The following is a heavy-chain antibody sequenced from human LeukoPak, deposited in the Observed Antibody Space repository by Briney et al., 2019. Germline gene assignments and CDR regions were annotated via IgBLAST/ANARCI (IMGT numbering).Heavy chain of an antibody. D-gene: IGHD2-21*01. J-gene: IGHJ4*02. CDR2: ISGGGST. CDR1: GFTFSSFV. V-gene: IGHV3-66*01. CDR3: AGDQTASRQMNY. Sequence: GGSLRLSCAASGFTFSSFVMHWVRQAPGKGLECVSVISGGGSTYYADSVEGRFTISRDISKNTLYLQMSSLRADDTAVYFCAGDQTASRQMNYWGQGALVTVSS.